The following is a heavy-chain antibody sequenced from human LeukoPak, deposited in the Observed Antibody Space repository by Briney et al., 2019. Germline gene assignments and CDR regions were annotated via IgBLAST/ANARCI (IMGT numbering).Heavy chain of an antibody. CDR2: ISSSSSYI. Sequence: PGGSLRLSCAASGFTFSSYSMNWVRQAPGKGLEWVSSISSSSSYIYYADSVKGRFTISRDNAKNSLYLQMNSLRAEDTAVYYCARVGDIVVVPAEDYWGQGTLVTVSP. CDR1: GFTFSSYS. J-gene: IGHJ4*02. D-gene: IGHD2-2*01. CDR3: ARVGDIVVVPAEDY. V-gene: IGHV3-21*01.